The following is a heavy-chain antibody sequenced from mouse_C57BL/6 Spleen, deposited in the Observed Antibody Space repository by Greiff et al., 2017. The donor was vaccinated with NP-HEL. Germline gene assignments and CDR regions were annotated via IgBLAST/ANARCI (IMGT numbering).Heavy chain of an antibody. V-gene: IGHV5-9-1*02. D-gene: IGHD1-1*01. CDR3: TRDGGYYYGSSPLYAMDY. CDR2: ISSGGDYI. CDR1: GFTFSSYA. J-gene: IGHJ4*01. Sequence: EVQGVESGEGLVKPGGSLKLSCAASGFTFSSYAMSWVRQTPEKRLEWVAYISSGGDYIYYADTVTGRFTISRDNARNTLYLQMSSLKSEDTAMYYCTRDGGYYYGSSPLYAMDYWGQGTSVTVSS.